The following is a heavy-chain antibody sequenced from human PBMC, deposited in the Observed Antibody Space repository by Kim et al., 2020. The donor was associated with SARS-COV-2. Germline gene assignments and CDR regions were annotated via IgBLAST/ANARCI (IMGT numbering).Heavy chain of an antibody. CDR3: ARGGRQWLVPPRYWYFDL. CDR2: INHSGST. V-gene: IGHV4-34*01. Sequence: SETLSLTCAVYGGSFSGYYWSWIRQPPGKGLEWIGEINHSGSTNYNPSLKSRVTISVDTSKNQFSLKLSSVTAADTAVYYCARGGRQWLVPPRYWYFDLWGRGTLVTVSS. CDR1: GGSFSGYY. D-gene: IGHD6-19*01. J-gene: IGHJ2*01.